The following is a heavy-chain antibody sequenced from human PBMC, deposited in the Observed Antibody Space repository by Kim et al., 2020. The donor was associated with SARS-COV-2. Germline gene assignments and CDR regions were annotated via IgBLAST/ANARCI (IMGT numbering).Heavy chain of an antibody. D-gene: IGHD2-2*01. CDR1: GFTFTDAR. CDR3: TTGRSRGY. V-gene: IGHV3-15*01. J-gene: IGHJ4*02. Sequence: GGSLRLSCAASGFTFTDARMTWVRQAPGKGLEWVGRIKTKIDGGTINYAAPVQGRFTISRDDSKNTLYLQMNSLKTEDTAVYYCTTGRSRGYWCQGTLVTVSS. CDR2: IKTKIDGGTI.